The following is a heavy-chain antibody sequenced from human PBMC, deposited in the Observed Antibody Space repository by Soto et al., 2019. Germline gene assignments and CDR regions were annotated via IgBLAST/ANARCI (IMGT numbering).Heavy chain of an antibody. V-gene: IGHV1-58*01. CDR1: GFTFTSSA. CDR3: AAVPSITIFGVVTYYYYGMDV. J-gene: IGHJ6*02. CDR2: IVVGSGNT. Sequence: SVKVSCKASGFTFTSSAAQWVRQARGQRLEWIGWIVVGSGNTNYAQKFQERVTITRDMSTSTAYMELSSLRSEDTAVYYCAAVPSITIFGVVTYYYYGMDVWGQGTTVTVSS. D-gene: IGHD3-3*01.